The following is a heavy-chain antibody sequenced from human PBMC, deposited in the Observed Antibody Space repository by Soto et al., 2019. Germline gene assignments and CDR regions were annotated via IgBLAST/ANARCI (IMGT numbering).Heavy chain of an antibody. CDR1: GFTFSSYA. CDR2: ISYDGSNK. Sequence: GGSLRLSCAASGFTFSSYAMHWVRQAPGKGLEWVAVISYDGSNKYYADSVKGRFTISRDNSKNTLYLQMNSLRAEDTAVYYCARANTSPFDYWGRGTLVTVSS. V-gene: IGHV3-30-3*01. J-gene: IGHJ4*02. CDR3: ARANTSPFDY.